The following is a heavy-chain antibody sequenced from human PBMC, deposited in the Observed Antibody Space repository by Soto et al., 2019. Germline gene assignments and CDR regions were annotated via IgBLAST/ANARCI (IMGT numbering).Heavy chain of an antibody. CDR2: IYFSGST. CDR3: ARLHCISPNCVPLDP. V-gene: IGHV4-39*01. D-gene: IGHD2-2*01. Sequence: PFGTPSLNRPVPSGSLYRSSCYRGKNPPPPGKGLEWIGSIYFSGSTSYNPSLKSRVTMSVDTSKNQLSLKVGSVTAADTAVYYCARLHCISPNCVPLDPWGQGTLVTVPS. J-gene: IGHJ5*02. CDR1: SGSLYRSSCY.